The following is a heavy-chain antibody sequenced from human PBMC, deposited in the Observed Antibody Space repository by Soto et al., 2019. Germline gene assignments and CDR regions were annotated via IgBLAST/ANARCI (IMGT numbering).Heavy chain of an antibody. CDR3: ARGSGRVGGNPRRYFDY. CDR2: ISAYNGNT. J-gene: IGHJ4*02. Sequence: ASVKVSCKASGYTFTSYGISWVRQAPGQGLEWMGWISAYNGNTNYAQKLQGRVTMTTDTSTSTAYMELRSLRSDDTAVYYCARGSGRVGGNPRRYFDYWGQGALVTVSS. CDR1: GYTFTSYG. V-gene: IGHV1-18*01. D-gene: IGHD2-15*01.